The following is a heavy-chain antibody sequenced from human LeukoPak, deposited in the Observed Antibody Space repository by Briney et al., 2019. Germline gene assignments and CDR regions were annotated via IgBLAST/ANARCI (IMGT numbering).Heavy chain of an antibody. CDR1: GVSISSSSW. V-gene: IGHV4-4*02. D-gene: IGHD3/OR15-3a*01. CDR3: AKYSVDSAFFEL. Sequence: SGTLSLTCAVSGVSISSSSWWSWVRQPPGKGLEWIGEIYHSGSTNYNPSLKSLFTISIDKSKNQFSLKLSSVSAADTAVYFCAKYSVDSAFFELWGQGTLLTVSS. J-gene: IGHJ4*02. CDR2: IYHSGST.